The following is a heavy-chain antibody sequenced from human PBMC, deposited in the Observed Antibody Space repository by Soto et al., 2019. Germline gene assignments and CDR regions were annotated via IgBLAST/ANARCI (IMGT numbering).Heavy chain of an antibody. CDR2: IYYSGGT. J-gene: IGHJ4*02. CDR1: GGSISSGGYY. CDR3: ARVHSPKSRYFDY. V-gene: IGHV4-31*03. Sequence: PSETLSLTCTVSGGSISSGGYYWSWIRQHPGKGLEWIGYIYYSGGTYYNPSLKSRVTISVDKSKNQFSLKLSSVTAADTAVYYCARVHSPKSRYFDYWRQGTLVTVS.